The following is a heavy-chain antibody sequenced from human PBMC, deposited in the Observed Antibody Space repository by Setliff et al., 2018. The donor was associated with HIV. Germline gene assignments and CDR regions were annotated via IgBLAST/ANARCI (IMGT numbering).Heavy chain of an antibody. CDR2: IYHSGST. Sequence: SETLSLTCAVSGGSISSRDWWSWVRQPPGKGLEWIGEIYHSGSTNYNPSLKSRVTISVDTSKNQFSLTLTSVTATDTAVYYCARGIAVAGPYFDYWGQGTLVTVSS. D-gene: IGHD6-19*01. CDR3: ARGIAVAGPYFDY. V-gene: IGHV4-4*02. J-gene: IGHJ4*02. CDR1: GGSISSRDW.